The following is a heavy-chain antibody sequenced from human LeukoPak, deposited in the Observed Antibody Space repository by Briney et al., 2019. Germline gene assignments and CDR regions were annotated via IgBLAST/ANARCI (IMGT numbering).Heavy chain of an antibody. V-gene: IGHV4-4*07. J-gene: IGHJ3*02. Sequence: DPSETLSLTCTVSGGSISSYDWSWIRQPAGKGLEWIGRTYTSGSTNYNPSLKSRVTISVDTSKNQFSLKLSSVTAADTAVYYCARDLITMVRGVTPDAFDIWGQGTMVTVSS. D-gene: IGHD3-10*01. CDR1: GGSISSYD. CDR3: ARDLITMVRGVTPDAFDI. CDR2: TYTSGST.